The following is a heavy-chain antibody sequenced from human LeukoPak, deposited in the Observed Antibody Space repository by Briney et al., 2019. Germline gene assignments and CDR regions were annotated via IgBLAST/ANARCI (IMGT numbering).Heavy chain of an antibody. J-gene: IGHJ4*02. CDR3: AKASMAGFDY. Sequence: GGSLRLSCAASGFAFSNHGMHWVRQAPGKGLEWVASTSYDGTNKYHGDSVKGRFTISRDNSKSMVYLQMNSLRAEDTAVYYCAKASMAGFDYWGQGTLVTVSS. CDR2: TSYDGTNK. D-gene: IGHD2/OR15-2a*01. V-gene: IGHV3-30*02. CDR1: GFAFSNHG.